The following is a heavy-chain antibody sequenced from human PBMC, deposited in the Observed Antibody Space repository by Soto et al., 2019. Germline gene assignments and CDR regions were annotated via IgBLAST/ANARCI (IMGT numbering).Heavy chain of an antibody. D-gene: IGHD1-20*01. CDR3: ARGQYDWNY. CDR1: GGSIRSNY. Sequence: QVQLQESAPGLVKPSETLSLTCTVSGGSIRSNYWSWIRQPPGKGLEWIGYIYYSGSTNYNPSLRGQLTISVDTPKGHFSLNLSSVTAGDTAVFFCARGQYDWNYWGQGPLVPVSS. V-gene: IGHV4-59*01. J-gene: IGHJ4*02. CDR2: IYYSGST.